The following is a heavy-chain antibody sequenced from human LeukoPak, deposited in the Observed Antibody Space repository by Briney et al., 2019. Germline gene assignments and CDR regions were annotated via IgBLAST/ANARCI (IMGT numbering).Heavy chain of an antibody. CDR2: FDPEDGET. Sequence: ASVTVSFKVSGYTLTELSMHWVRQAPGKGPEWMGGFDPEDGETIYAQKFQGRVTMTEDTSTDTAYMELSSLRSEDTAVYYCATGGYGYGNASSFDPWGQGTLVTVSS. J-gene: IGHJ5*02. CDR1: GYTLTELS. V-gene: IGHV1-24*01. CDR3: ATGGYGYGNASSFDP. D-gene: IGHD5-18*01.